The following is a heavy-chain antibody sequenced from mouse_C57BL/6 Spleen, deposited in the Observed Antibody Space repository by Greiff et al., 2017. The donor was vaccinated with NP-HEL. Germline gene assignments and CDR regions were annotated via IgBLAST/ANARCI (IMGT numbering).Heavy chain of an antibody. V-gene: IGHV5-17*01. CDR1: GFTFSDYG. D-gene: IGHD1-1*01. CDR2: ISSGSSTI. Sequence: EVQGVESGGGLVKPGGSLKLSCAASGFTFSDYGMHWVRQAPEKGLEWVAYISSGSSTIYYADTVKGRFTISRDNAKNTLFLQMTSLRSEDTAMYYCASGGTTVVASDYWGQGTTLTVSS. J-gene: IGHJ2*01. CDR3: ASGGTTVVASDY.